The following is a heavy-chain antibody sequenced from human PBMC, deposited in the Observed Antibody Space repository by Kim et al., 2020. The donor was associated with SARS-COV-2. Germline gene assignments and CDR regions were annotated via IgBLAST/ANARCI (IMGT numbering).Heavy chain of an antibody. CDR2: INQDGSEK. D-gene: IGHD4-17*01. CDR3: ARIYGDYGAFRCDY. CDR1: GFTSSNHW. J-gene: IGHJ4*02. V-gene: IGHV3-7*01. Sequence: GGSLRLSCAVSGFTSSNHWMTWVRQTAGKGLEWVATINQDGSEKYYGDSVRGRFTVSRDNAANSLYLQMNSLRVEDTAVYYCARIYGDYGAFRCDYWGQG.